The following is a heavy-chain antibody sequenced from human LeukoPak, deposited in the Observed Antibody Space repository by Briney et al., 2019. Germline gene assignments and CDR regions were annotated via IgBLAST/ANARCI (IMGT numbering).Heavy chain of an antibody. CDR1: GFTFSNYW. V-gene: IGHV3-7*01. CDR2: IKQDGSEK. D-gene: IGHD5-12*01. CDR3: ARDFGYSGSIDY. Sequence: GGSLSLSCAASGFTFSNYWMSWVRQAPGKGLEWVANIKQDGSEKYYVDSVKGRFTISRDNAKNSLYLQMNSLRAEDTAVYYCARDFGYSGSIDYWGQGTLVTVSS. J-gene: IGHJ4*02.